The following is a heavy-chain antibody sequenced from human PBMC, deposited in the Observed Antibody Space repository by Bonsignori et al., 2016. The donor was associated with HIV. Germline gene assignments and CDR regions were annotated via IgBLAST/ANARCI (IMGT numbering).Heavy chain of an antibody. CDR1: GASISEYY. CDR2: TYYSGRT. D-gene: IGHD2-21*01. J-gene: IGHJ6*03. Sequence: QVQLQESGPGLVKPSETLSLTCTVSGASISEYYWSWIRQPPGKGLECIGYTYYSGRTNSDPSLQSRVSISVDTSKNQVSLKLTSVTAADTAVYYCARVSGIVAPTYYYYMDVWDQGTTVTVSS. CDR3: ARVSGIVAPTYYYYMDV. V-gene: IGHV4-59*01.